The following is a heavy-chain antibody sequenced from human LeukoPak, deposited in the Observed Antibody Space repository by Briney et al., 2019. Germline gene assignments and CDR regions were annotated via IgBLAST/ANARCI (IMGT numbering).Heavy chain of an antibody. CDR2: INANNGGT. Sequence: ASVKVSCKASSYTFTSYGISWVRQAPGQGLEWVGWINANNGGTHYPQKFQGRVTMTRDTSISTAYMELSSLRSDDTAVYYCAREMALADIKCHDYWGQGTLVTVSS. D-gene: IGHD6-19*01. V-gene: IGHV1-2*02. J-gene: IGHJ4*02. CDR1: SYTFTSYG. CDR3: AREMALADIKCHDY.